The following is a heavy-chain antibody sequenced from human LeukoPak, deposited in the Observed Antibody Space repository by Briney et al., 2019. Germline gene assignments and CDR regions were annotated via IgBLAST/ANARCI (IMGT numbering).Heavy chain of an antibody. Sequence: GESLKISCKGSGYSFTNYWIAWVRQVPGKGLEWMGIIYPGDSDTRYSPSFQGQVTISADKSISTAYLQWNSLKASDTAMYYCARRHKRGAYSYGVDYWGQGTLVTVSS. V-gene: IGHV5-51*01. J-gene: IGHJ4*02. CDR3: ARRHKRGAYSYGVDY. CDR2: IYPGDSDT. CDR1: GYSFTNYW. D-gene: IGHD5-18*01.